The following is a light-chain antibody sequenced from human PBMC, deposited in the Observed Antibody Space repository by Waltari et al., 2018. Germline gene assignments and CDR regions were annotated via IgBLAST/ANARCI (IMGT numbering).Light chain of an antibody. CDR3: ATWDDRLTGVV. V-gene: IGLV1-44*01. Sequence: QSVLTQPPSASGTPGQRVTISCSGSNSNIGSHTVNWYQQVPGTAPKLPIYSTEQRPSGVPDRFSGSKSGTSASLAISGRQSEDEADYYCATWDDRLTGVVFGGGTKVTVL. CDR2: STE. CDR1: NSNIGSHT. J-gene: IGLJ2*01.